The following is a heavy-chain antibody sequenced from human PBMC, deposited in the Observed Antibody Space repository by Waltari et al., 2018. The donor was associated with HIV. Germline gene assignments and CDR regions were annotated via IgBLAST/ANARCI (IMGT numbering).Heavy chain of an antibody. CDR2: TNPSWGGT. D-gene: IGHD3-3*01. V-gene: IGHV1-2*02. CDR3: ARGGRGFLEWSGPGY. CDR1: GYAFAGYY. J-gene: IGHJ4*02. Sequence: QVQLVQSGAEVKKPGASVKVSCKASGYAFAGYYVQWVRQAPGQGFQWMAWTNPSWGGTYPTWTCQDRSTMTRDTSSGTAYWELSRLKSDDTAVYYCARGGRGFLEWSGPGYWGQGSLVTVSS.